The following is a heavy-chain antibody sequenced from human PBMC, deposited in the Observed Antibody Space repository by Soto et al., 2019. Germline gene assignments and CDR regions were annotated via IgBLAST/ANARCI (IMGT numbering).Heavy chain of an antibody. V-gene: IGHV3-23*01. CDR1: GFTFSTYT. D-gene: IGHD2-2*01. J-gene: IGHJ4*02. CDR2: VSQDGTA. Sequence: VQLLESGGGLAQPGGSLRLSCAASGFTFSTYTMAWVRQAPGRGPEWVAGVSQDGTAHYADSVKGRFTISRDNSRDTVYLQMIPLRGEDTSVYYCAKDMRPDCVCDFDYWGQGTLVTVSS. CDR3: AKDMRPDCVCDFDY.